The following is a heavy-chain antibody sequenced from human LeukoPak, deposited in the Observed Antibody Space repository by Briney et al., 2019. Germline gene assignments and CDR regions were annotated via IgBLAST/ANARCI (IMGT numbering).Heavy chain of an antibody. CDR1: GFTFGDYA. CDR2: IRCSSYSGTT. V-gene: IGHV3-49*04. CDR3: TRDRGYCSGGSCYPGVSGFDY. D-gene: IGHD2-15*01. J-gene: IGHJ4*02. Sequence: PGGFLRLSCTASGFTFGDYAMSWVRQAPGKGLEWVGFIRCSSYSGTTEYAASVKGRFTISGDDSKSIAYLQMNSLKTEDTAVYYCTRDRGYCSGGSCYPGVSGFDYWGQGTLVSVSS.